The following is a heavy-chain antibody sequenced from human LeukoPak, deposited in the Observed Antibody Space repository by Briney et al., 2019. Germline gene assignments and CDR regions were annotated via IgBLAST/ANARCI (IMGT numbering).Heavy chain of an antibody. CDR1: GYTFTSYG. Sequence: GASVKVSCKASGYTFTSYGISWVRQAPGQGLEWMGWISAYNGNTNYAQKLQGRVTMTTDTPTSTAYMELRSLRSDDTAVYYCARDQGLKVPAATRIAAAGKGVFDIWGQGTMVTVSS. J-gene: IGHJ3*02. CDR3: ARDQGLKVPAATRIAAAGKGVFDI. CDR2: ISAYNGNT. D-gene: IGHD6-13*01. V-gene: IGHV1-18*01.